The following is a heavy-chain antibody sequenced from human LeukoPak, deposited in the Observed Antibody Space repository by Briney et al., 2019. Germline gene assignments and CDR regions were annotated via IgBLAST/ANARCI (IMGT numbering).Heavy chain of an antibody. CDR2: IRYDGSNK. V-gene: IGHV3-30*02. J-gene: IGHJ3*02. CDR1: GFTFSSYG. Sequence: PGGSLRLSCAASGFTFSSYGMHWVRQAPGKGLEWVAFIRYDGSNKYYADSVKGRFTISRNNAKNTLYLQMNSLRAEDTAVYYCGCGDYEGGNAFDIWGQGTMVTVSS. CDR3: GCGDYEGGNAFDI. D-gene: IGHD4-17*01.